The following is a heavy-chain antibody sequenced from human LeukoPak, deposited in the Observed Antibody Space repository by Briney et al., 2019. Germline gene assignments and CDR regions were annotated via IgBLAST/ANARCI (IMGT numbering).Heavy chain of an antibody. D-gene: IGHD3-10*01. CDR2: INPNSGDT. V-gene: IGHV1-2*02. CDR1: GYTFTGYY. Sequence: ASVKVSCKASGYTFTGYYMHWVRQAPGQGLEWMGWINPNSGDTNYAQKFQGRVTITADESTSTAYMELSSLRSEDTAVYYCARDLVKGIWFGRGNNWFDPWGQGTLVTVSS. J-gene: IGHJ5*02. CDR3: ARDLVKGIWFGRGNNWFDP.